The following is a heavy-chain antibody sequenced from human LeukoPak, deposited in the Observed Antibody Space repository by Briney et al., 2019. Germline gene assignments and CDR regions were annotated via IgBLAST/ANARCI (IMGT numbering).Heavy chain of an antibody. D-gene: IGHD3-10*01. CDR1: GFDVSSNY. J-gene: IGHJ4*02. CDR2: IYSGGST. Sequence: PGGSLRLSCAASGFDVSSNYMSWVRQAPGKGLEWVSIIYSGGSTDYADSVKGRFTISRDKSKNMLYLQMSSLRAEDTAVYYCARDLRKQGFRSWGQGTLVTVSS. V-gene: IGHV3-66*01. CDR3: ARDLRKQGFRS.